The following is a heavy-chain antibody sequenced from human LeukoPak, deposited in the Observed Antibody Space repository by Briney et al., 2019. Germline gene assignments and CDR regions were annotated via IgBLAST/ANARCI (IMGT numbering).Heavy chain of an antibody. CDR3: ASTVSGFGELNY. CDR1: GFTFSNYA. CDR2: IYSGGST. J-gene: IGHJ4*02. Sequence: GGSLRLSCAASGFTFSNYAMHWVRQAPGKGLEWVSVIYSGGSTYYADSVKGRFTISRDNSKNTLYLQMNSLRAEDTAVYYYASTVSGFGELNYWGQGTLVTVSS. D-gene: IGHD3-10*01. V-gene: IGHV3-NL1*01.